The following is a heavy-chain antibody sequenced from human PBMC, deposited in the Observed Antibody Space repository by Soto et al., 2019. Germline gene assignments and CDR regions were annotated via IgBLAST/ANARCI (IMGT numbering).Heavy chain of an antibody. CDR2: FDHEDCET. CDR1: GYTLTELS. D-gene: IGHD3-3*01. Sequence: QVQLVQSGAEVKKPGASVKVSCKVSGYTLTELSMNWVRQAPGKGLEWMGGFDHEDCETIYAQKFQGRVTMTEDTSTDTAYMELSSLRSEDTAVYYWATAFGSGGRIGRRLFDPWGQGTLVTVSS. V-gene: IGHV1-24*01. CDR3: ATAFGSGGRIGRRLFDP. J-gene: IGHJ5*02.